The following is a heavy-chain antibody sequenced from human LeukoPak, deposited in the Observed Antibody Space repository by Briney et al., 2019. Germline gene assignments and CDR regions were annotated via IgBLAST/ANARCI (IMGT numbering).Heavy chain of an antibody. D-gene: IGHD2-21*02. CDR2: ISSSGSTI. CDR3: ARDPYCGGDCNAFDI. CDR1: GFTFSDYY. J-gene: IGHJ3*02. V-gene: IGHV3-11*04. Sequence: PGGSLRLSCAASGFTFSDYYMSWIRQAPGKGLEWVSYISSSGSTIYYADSVKGRFTISRDNAKNSLYLQMNSLRAEDTAVYYCARDPYCGGDCNAFDIWGQGTMVTVSS.